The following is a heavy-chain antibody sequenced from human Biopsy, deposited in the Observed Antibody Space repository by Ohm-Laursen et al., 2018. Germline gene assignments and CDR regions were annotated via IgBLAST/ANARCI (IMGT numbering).Heavy chain of an antibody. CDR1: GYTFAGYY. V-gene: IGHV1-2*02. CDR3: ARVPAYPSIDGYYGLDL. D-gene: IGHD3-9*01. J-gene: IGHJ6*02. Sequence: SVKVSCKASGYTFAGYYLHWVGQAPGHGLEWMGWINPNSGNANYAQSFQGRLTVTRDTSISTAYMELTSLTFDDTAIYYCARVPAYPSIDGYYGLDLWGQGTTVIVSS. CDR2: INPNSGNA.